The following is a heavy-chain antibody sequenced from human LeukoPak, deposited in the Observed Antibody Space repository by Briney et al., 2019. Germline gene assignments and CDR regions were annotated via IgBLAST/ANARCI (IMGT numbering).Heavy chain of an antibody. CDR2: IYHSGST. Sequence: ASGTLSLTCTVSGYSISSGYYWGWIRQPPGKGLEWIGSIYHSGSTYYNPSLKSRVTISVDTSKNQFSLKLSSVTAADTAVYYCARTYYYDSSGYSPFGYWGQGTLVTVSS. J-gene: IGHJ4*02. CDR3: ARTYYYDSSGYSPFGY. V-gene: IGHV4-38-2*02. D-gene: IGHD3-22*01. CDR1: GYSISSGYY.